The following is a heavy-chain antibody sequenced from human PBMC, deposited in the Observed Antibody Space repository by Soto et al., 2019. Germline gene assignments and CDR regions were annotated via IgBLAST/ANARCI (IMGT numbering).Heavy chain of an antibody. Sequence: EVQLVESGGGLVKPGGSLRLSCAASGFTFDDDAMHWVRQAPGKGLEWVSGISWNSDNIGYADSVKGRFTISRDNAKNSLYLQMNSLRADDTALYYCAKGGATVTTWFDYWGQGTLVTVSS. V-gene: IGHV3-9*01. J-gene: IGHJ4*02. D-gene: IGHD4-4*01. CDR3: AKGGATVTTWFDY. CDR1: GFTFDDDA. CDR2: ISWNSDNI.